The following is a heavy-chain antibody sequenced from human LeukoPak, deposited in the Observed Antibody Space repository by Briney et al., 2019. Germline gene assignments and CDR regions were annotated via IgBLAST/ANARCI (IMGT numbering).Heavy chain of an antibody. CDR2: ISSDGHVE. J-gene: IGHJ4*02. V-gene: IGHV3-48*03. CDR3: AMGTLADY. CDR1: GFNFSSYE. D-gene: IGHD1-1*01. Sequence: GGSLRLSCAGSGFNFSSYEMNLGRQTPGKGLEWGSHISSDGHVETYVDSVSGRFTMSRDNAKDLLFLQMNSLRAEDTALYYCAMGTLADYWGPGTLVTVSS.